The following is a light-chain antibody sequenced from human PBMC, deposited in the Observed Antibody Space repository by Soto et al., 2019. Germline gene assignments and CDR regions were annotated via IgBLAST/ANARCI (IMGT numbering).Light chain of an antibody. CDR2: GAS. V-gene: IGKV3-20*01. J-gene: IGKJ2*01. CDR1: RRFSTGN. Sequence: EIVLTQSPATCFCLPGERPTPPSRPSRRFSTGNLAWYQQKPGQAPRLLIYGASSRATGIPDRFSGSGSGTDFTLTISRLEPEDFAVYYCQQYGSSPYTFGQGTKLEIK. CDR3: QQYGSSPYT.